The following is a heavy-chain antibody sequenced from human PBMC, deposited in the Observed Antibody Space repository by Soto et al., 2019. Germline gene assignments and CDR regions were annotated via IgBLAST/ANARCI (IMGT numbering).Heavy chain of an antibody. CDR1: GFTFSSYE. Sequence: GGSLRLSCAASGFTFSSYEMNWVRQAPGKGLEWVSYISSGRTIYYADSVKGRFTISRDNAKNSLYLQMNSLRAEDTAVYYCARPLERRVHGAFDIWGQGTMVTVSS. J-gene: IGHJ3*02. CDR2: ISSGRTI. CDR3: ARPLERRVHGAFDI. D-gene: IGHD1-1*01. V-gene: IGHV3-48*03.